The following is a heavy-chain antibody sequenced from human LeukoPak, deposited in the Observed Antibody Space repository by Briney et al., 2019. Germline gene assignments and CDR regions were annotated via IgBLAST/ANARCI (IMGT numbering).Heavy chain of an antibody. CDR3: ARDHPYDFWSGYHGDYFDY. CDR1: GFTFSSYS. V-gene: IGHV3-21*01. J-gene: IGHJ4*02. D-gene: IGHD3-3*01. CDR2: ISSSSSYI. Sequence: PGGSLRLSCAASGFTFSSYSMNWVRQAPGKGLEWVSSISSSSSYIYYADSVKGRFTNSRDNAKNSLYLQMNSLRAEDTAVYYCARDHPYDFWSGYHGDYFDYWGQGTLVTVSS.